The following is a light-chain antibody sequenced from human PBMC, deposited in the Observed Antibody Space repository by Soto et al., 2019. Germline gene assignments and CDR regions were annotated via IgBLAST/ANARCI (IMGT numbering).Light chain of an antibody. V-gene: IGLV2-14*01. Sequence: QSALTQPASLSGSPGQSITISCTGTSSDIGAYDYVSWFQQHPGKAPKLMISEVNNRPSGVSNRFSGSKSGNTAYLTISGLQVGEEAGYFFFSFTNSNPFVFGTGTKLTVL. CDR2: EVN. J-gene: IGLJ1*01. CDR3: FSFTNSNPFV. CDR1: SSDIGAYDY.